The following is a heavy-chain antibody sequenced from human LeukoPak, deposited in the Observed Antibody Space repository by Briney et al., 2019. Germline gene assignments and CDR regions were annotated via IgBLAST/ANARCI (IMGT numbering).Heavy chain of an antibody. Sequence: GGSLRLSCAASGFTFSSYWMSWVRQAPGRGLNWVAGMTGNGGTTYYADSVKGRFTISRDNSKKTLYLQMNNLRAEDTAVYFCARRDYSDSNGYAPLFDFWGQGALVTVSS. V-gene: IGHV3-23*01. CDR3: ARRDYSDSNGYAPLFDF. CDR1: GFTFSSYW. D-gene: IGHD3-22*01. J-gene: IGHJ4*02. CDR2: MTGNGGTT.